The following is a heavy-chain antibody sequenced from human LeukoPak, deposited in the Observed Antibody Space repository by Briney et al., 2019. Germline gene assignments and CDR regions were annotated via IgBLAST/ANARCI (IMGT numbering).Heavy chain of an antibody. CDR2: IYYSGST. CDR1: GGSISSYY. Sequence: SETLSLTCTVSGGSISSYYWSWIRQPPGKGLEWIGYIYYSGSTSYNPSLKSRVTISVDTSKNQFSLKLSSVTAADTAVYYCARGGDILTGYSHDYWGQGTLVTVSS. V-gene: IGHV4-59*01. CDR3: ARGGDILTGYSHDY. D-gene: IGHD3-9*01. J-gene: IGHJ4*02.